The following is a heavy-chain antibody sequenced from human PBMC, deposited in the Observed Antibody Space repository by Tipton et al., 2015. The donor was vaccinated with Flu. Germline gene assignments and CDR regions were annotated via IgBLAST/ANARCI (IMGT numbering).Heavy chain of an antibody. V-gene: IGHV3-64D*06. J-gene: IGHJ4*02. CDR2: ISSNGGST. Sequence: SLRLSCAASGFTFSSYSMNWVRQAPGKGLEYVSAISSNGGSTYYADSVKGRFTISRDNSKNTLYLQMSSLRAEDTAVYYCVKSGASGYYTYYYFDYWGQGTLVTVSS. CDR3: VKSGASGYYTYYYFDY. D-gene: IGHD3-3*01. CDR1: GFTFSSYS.